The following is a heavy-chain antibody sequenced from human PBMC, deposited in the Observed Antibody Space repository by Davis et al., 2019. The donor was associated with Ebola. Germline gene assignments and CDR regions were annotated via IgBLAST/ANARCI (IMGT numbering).Heavy chain of an antibody. CDR2: IIPIFGTA. CDR3: ATPTTDSSSYYYFDY. CDR1: GGTFSSYA. V-gene: IGHV1-69*06. J-gene: IGHJ4*02. Sequence: SVKVSCKASGGTFSSYAISWVRQAPGQGLEWMGGIIPIFGTANYAQKFQGRVTITADKSTSTAYMELSSLRSEDTAVYYCATPTTDSSSYYYFDYWGQGTLVTVSS. D-gene: IGHD6-13*01.